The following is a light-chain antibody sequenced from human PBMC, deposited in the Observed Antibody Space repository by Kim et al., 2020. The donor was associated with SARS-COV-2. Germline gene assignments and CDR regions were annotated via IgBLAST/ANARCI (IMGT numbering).Light chain of an antibody. J-gene: IGKJ3*01. CDR2: AAS. CDR1: QSISSH. Sequence: DIQMTQSPSSLSASVGDRVTITCRTTQSISSHLNWYQQKPGRAPKLLISAASTLQGGVPSRFSGSGSETDFTLTISSLQPEDFATYFCQQSDITPFAFGPGTKVAI. V-gene: IGKV1-39*01. CDR3: QQSDITPFA.